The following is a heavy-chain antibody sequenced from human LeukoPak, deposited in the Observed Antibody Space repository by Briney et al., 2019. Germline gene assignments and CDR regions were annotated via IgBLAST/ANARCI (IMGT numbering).Heavy chain of an antibody. Sequence: GGSLRLSCAASGFTFSSYGMHWVRQAPGKGLEWVAFIRYDGSNKYYADSVKGRFTISRDNSKNTLYLQMNSLRAEDTAVYYCARDSGSYPYYYYYMDVWGKGTTVTVSS. CDR3: ARDSGSYPYYYYYMDV. CDR2: IRYDGSNK. V-gene: IGHV3-30*02. J-gene: IGHJ6*03. D-gene: IGHD1-26*01. CDR1: GFTFSSYG.